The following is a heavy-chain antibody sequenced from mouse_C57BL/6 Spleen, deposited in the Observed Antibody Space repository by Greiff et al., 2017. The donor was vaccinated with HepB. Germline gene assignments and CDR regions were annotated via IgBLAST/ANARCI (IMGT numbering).Heavy chain of an antibody. CDR2: INPNNGGT. V-gene: IGHV1-26*01. CDR1: GYTFTDYY. D-gene: IGHD1-1*01. CDR3: ANYYGSSLDY. J-gene: IGHJ2*01. Sequence: EVQLQQSGPELVKPGASVKISCKASGYTFTDYYMNWVKQSHGKSLEWIGDINPNNGGTSYNQKFKGKATLTVDKSSSTAYMELRSLTSEDSAVYYCANYYGSSLDYWGQGTTLTVSS.